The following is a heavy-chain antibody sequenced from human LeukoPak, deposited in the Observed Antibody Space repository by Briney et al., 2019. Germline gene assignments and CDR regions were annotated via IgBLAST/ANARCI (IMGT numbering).Heavy chain of an antibody. CDR1: GFTFSDFY. Sequence: PGGSLRLSCAASGFTFSDFYMTWIRQAPGKGLEWISYITSAGSTYYAGSVKGRFTISRDNAKTSLFLQMNNLGAEDTAVYYCARDSPPDIWGQGTMVTVSS. CDR3: ARDSPPDI. CDR2: ITSAGST. J-gene: IGHJ3*02. V-gene: IGHV3-11*04.